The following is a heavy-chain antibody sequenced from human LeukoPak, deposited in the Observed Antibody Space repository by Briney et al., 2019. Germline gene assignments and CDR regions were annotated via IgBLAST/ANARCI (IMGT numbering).Heavy chain of an antibody. CDR1: GGSTSSGSYY. Sequence: SETLSLTCTVSGGSTSSGSYYWSWIRQPAGKGLEWIGRIYTSGSANYNPSLKSRVTISVDSPRNHFSLKLNSVTAADTAVYYCARQADYGLFDPWGQGTLVTVSS. D-gene: IGHD3-10*01. CDR2: IYTSGSA. V-gene: IGHV4-61*02. J-gene: IGHJ5*02. CDR3: ARQADYGLFDP.